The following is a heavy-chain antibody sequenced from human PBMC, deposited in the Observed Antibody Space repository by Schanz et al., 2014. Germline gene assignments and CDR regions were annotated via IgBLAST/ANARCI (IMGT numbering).Heavy chain of an antibody. CDR2: MSWNAGSL. Sequence: EVQLVESGGGLVQPGRSLRLSCVASGFRFDDYAMHWVRQAPGKGLEWVSGMSWNAGSLGYGDSVKGRFTISRDNAKNSLYLQMNSLRAEDTAVYYCARDLSYYTSGSYGYWGQGTLVTVSS. J-gene: IGHJ4*02. CDR3: ARDLSYYTSGSYGY. V-gene: IGHV3-9*01. CDR1: GFRFDDYA. D-gene: IGHD3-10*01.